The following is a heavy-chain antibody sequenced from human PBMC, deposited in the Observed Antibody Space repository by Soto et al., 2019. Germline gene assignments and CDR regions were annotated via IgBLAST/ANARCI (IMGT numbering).Heavy chain of an antibody. J-gene: IGHJ4*02. Sequence: VQFVESGGGLVQPGESLRLSCVASGFTFGNYWMHWVRQAPGKGLVWVSRIDADGSSANYTDSMKGRFTISRDNARSTLYLQVDSLRVEDKGVDYCARSFGVGSSWGAFFKYWGQGTLVTVSS. CDR3: ARSFGVGSSWGAFFKY. CDR2: IDADGSSA. D-gene: IGHD3-3*01. V-gene: IGHV3-74*01. CDR1: GFTFGNYW.